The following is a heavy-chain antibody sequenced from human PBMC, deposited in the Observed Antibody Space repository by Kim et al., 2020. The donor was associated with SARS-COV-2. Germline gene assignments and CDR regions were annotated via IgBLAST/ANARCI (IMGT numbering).Heavy chain of an antibody. CDR3: ARVRGIAATGTNQFDY. Sequence: SETLSLTCTVSGGSISSYYWSWIRQPPGKGLEWIGYIYYSGSTNYNPSLKSRVTISVDTSKNQFSLKLSSVTAAATAVYYWARVRGIAATGTNQFDYWGQGTLVTVSS. CDR2: IYYSGST. V-gene: IGHV4-59*01. CDR1: GGSISSYY. J-gene: IGHJ4*02. D-gene: IGHD6-13*01.